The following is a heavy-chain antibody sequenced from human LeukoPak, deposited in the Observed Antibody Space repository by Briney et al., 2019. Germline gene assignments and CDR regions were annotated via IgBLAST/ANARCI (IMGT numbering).Heavy chain of an antibody. CDR3: ARGGYSPKYAFDI. J-gene: IGHJ3*02. V-gene: IGHV3-7*01. D-gene: IGHD5-18*01. Sequence: GGSLRLSCAASGFTFSSYWMSWVRQAPGKGLEWVANIKQDGSEKYYVDSVKGRFTISRDNAKNSLYLQMNSLRAEDTAVYYCARGGYSPKYAFDIWGQGTMVTVSS. CDR1: GFTFSSYW. CDR2: IKQDGSEK.